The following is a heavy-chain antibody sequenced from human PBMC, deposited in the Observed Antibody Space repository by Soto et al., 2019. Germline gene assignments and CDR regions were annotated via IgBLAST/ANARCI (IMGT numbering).Heavy chain of an antibody. CDR2: LSFTYDST. D-gene: IGHD3-3*01. CDR3: ARDDRFLGRRYFDL. J-gene: IGHJ2*01. CDR1: GFTFSNYG. V-gene: IGHV3-23*01. Sequence: EVQLLESGGGLAQPGGSLRLSCAASGFTFSNYGMSWVRQAPGKGLEWVSALSFTYDSTYYADSVKGRFTISRDNSKNTLFLQMKSLRAEDTAVYFCARDDRFLGRRYFDLWGRGTLVSVSS.